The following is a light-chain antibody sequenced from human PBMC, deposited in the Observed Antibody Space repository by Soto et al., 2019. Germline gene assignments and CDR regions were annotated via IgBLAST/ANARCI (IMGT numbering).Light chain of an antibody. Sequence: EIVMTQSPATLSVSPGERATLSCRASQSVSSNLAWYQQKPGQAPRLLIYGASTRATGIPARFSGSGSGTEFTLTISSLQSEDFAVYYCQQYNNWPPWTFGQWTNVEI. V-gene: IGKV3-15*01. CDR1: QSVSSN. CDR3: QQYNNWPPWT. J-gene: IGKJ1*01. CDR2: GAS.